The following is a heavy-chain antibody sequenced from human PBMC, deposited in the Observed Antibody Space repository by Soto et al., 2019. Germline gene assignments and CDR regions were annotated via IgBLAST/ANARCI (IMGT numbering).Heavy chain of an antibody. D-gene: IGHD2-2*01. V-gene: IGHV3-30*18. CDR1: GFMFSSYG. J-gene: IGHJ3*01. CDR2: ISYGGTYK. CDR3: AKQYTDLVIGAFDV. Sequence: QVQLVESGGGVVQPGRSLRLSCAASGFMFSSYGIHWVRQAPGRGLEWVAVISYGGTYKYYADSVKGRFTLSRDNSENTVSLQMNDLRPEDTAVYYCAKQYTDLVIGAFDVWGPGAMVTVSS.